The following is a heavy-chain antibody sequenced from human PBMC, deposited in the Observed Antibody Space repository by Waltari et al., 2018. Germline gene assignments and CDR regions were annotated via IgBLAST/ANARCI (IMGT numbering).Heavy chain of an antibody. CDR3: ARGPVFKYYYHAFDI. CDR1: GFSVSRVYY. J-gene: IGHJ3*02. D-gene: IGHD3-22*01. CDR2: IYESGST. Sequence: QVQLQESGPGLVTPSETLSLTCAVSGFSVSRVYYWGWVRQPPGKGLEWIGSIYESGSTYHNPSLKSRVTISIDTSKNQFSLKLTSVTAADTAMYYCARGPVFKYYYHAFDIWGQGTMVTVSS. V-gene: IGHV4-38-2*01.